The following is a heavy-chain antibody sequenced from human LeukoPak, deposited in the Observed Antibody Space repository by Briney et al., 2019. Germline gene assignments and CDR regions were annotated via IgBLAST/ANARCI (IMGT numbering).Heavy chain of an antibody. CDR1: EYSFTTYW. CDR3: ARRSRDAFDI. Sequence: GASLKISCKGSEYSFTTYWIAWVRRLPGKGLEWIGMINPSDSDTTYSPSFQGQVTMSADRSISTAYLQWSSLKASDTALYYCARRSRDAFDIWGQGTMVSVSS. CDR2: INPSDSDT. J-gene: IGHJ3*02. V-gene: IGHV5-51*01.